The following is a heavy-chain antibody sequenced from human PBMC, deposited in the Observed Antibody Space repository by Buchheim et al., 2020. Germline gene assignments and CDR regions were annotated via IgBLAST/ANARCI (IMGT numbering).Heavy chain of an antibody. CDR3: TRGVYSDSRKGALQH. CDR1: GFPFSTYS. D-gene: IGHD6-13*01. J-gene: IGHJ1*01. CDR2: ISSSSNTI. V-gene: IGHV3-48*01. Sequence: EVQLVESGGGLIQPGGSLRLSCVVSGFPFSTYSMKWVRQAPGKGLDWVSYISSSSNTIYYADSVKDRFTISRDNAKNSLFLQMNSLTTDDTAVYYCTRGVYSDSRKGALQHWGQGTL.